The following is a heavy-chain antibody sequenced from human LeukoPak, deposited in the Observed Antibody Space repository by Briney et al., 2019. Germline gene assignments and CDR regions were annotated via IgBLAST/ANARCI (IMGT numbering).Heavy chain of an antibody. CDR1: GFTFNTYG. CDR3: ARGSAQDIVATIFRAVAGSFDY. V-gene: IGHV3-48*01. J-gene: IGHJ4*02. D-gene: IGHD5-12*01. CDR2: ISRDRKTI. Sequence: GGSLRLCCVASGFTFNTYGSTWVRQAPGKGLEWISYISRDRKTIHYADSVKGRFTVSRDNAKTSLFLQMDSLGAEDTAVYYCARGSAQDIVATIFRAVAGSFDYWGQGTLVTVSS.